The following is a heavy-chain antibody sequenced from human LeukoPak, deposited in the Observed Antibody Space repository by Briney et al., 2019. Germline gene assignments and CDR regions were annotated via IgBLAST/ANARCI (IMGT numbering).Heavy chain of an antibody. Sequence: GGSLRLSCAASGFTFNTYGMHWVRQAPGKGLEWVAFIRYDGSTKYHADSVKGRFTISRDNSKNTLYLQMNSLRGEDTAVYYCAKGHPAVNYYFYMDVWGKGTTVIVSS. J-gene: IGHJ6*03. CDR3: AKGHPAVNYYFYMDV. V-gene: IGHV3-30*02. CDR2: IRYDGSTK. D-gene: IGHD2-2*01. CDR1: GFTFNTYG.